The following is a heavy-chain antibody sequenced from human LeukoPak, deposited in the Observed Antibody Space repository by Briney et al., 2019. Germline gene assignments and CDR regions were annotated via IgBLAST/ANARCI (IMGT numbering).Heavy chain of an antibody. Sequence: PGRSLRLPCAASGFTFDDYAMHWVRQAPGKGLEWVSGISWNSGSIGHADSVKGRFTISRDNAKNSLYLQMNSLRAEDTALYYCARVYSSGWYNWFDPWGQGTLVTVSS. CDR1: GFTFDDYA. D-gene: IGHD6-19*01. V-gene: IGHV3-9*01. CDR3: ARVYSSGWYNWFDP. CDR2: ISWNSGSI. J-gene: IGHJ5*02.